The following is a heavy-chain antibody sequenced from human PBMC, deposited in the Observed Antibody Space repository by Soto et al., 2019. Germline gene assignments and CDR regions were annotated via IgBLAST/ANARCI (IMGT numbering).Heavy chain of an antibody. CDR1: GYTFTSYG. J-gene: IGHJ4*02. V-gene: IGHV1-18*01. D-gene: IGHD2-2*02. CDR2: ISAYNGNT. Sequence: ASVKVSCKASGYTFTSYGISWVRQAPGQGLEWMGWISAYNGNTNYAQKLQGRVTMTTDTSTSTAYMELRSLRSDDTAVYYCARPPPTCSSTSCYTSIDYWGQGTLVTVSS. CDR3: ARPPPTCSSTSCYTSIDY.